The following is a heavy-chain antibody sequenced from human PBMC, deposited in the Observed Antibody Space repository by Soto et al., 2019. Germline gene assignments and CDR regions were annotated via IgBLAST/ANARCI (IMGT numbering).Heavy chain of an antibody. V-gene: IGHV1-3*05. CDR3: ARAVAVPADLDY. Sequence: QVQLVQSGAEEKKPGASVKVSCKASGYTFTGYAMHWVRQAPGQRLEWMGWINAGNGNTKYSQKFQGRVTITRDTSASTAYRERSSLRSEDTGVYYCARAVAVPADLDYWGQGTLVTVSS. CDR1: GYTFTGYA. D-gene: IGHD6-19*01. CDR2: INAGNGNT. J-gene: IGHJ4*02.